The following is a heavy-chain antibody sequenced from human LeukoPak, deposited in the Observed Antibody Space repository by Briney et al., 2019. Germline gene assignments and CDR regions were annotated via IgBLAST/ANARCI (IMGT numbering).Heavy chain of an antibody. CDR1: GGTFSSYA. CDR3: ARVYSSGLVGY. Sequence: AASVKVSFKASGGTFSSYAISWVRQAPGQGLEWMGGIIPIFGTANYAQKFQGRVTITADESTSTAYMELSSLRSEDTAVYYCARVYSSGLVGYWGQGTLVTVSS. CDR2: IIPIFGTA. J-gene: IGHJ4*02. D-gene: IGHD6-19*01. V-gene: IGHV1-69*13.